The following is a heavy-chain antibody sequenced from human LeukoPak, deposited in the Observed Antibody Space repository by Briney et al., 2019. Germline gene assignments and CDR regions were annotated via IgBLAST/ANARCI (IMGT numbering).Heavy chain of an antibody. V-gene: IGHV4-59*12. J-gene: IGHJ4*02. CDR1: GTSISSYY. D-gene: IGHD3-10*01. CDR2: IYYIGST. Sequence: PSETLSLTCTVSGTSISSYYWSWVRQSPGKGLELIGYIYYIGSTNYNPSLKSRVTISIDTSKNQFSLKLTSVTAADTAVYYCARETYYFGSSYVDQWGQGTLVTVSS. CDR3: ARETYYFGSSYVDQ.